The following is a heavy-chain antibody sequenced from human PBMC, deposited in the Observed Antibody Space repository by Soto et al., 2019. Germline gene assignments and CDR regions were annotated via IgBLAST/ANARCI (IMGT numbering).Heavy chain of an antibody. V-gene: IGHV4-31*03. Sequence: SETXSLTCTVSVVSISSGGYYWSWIRQHPGNGLEWIGYIYYSGSTYYNPSLKSRVTISVDTSKNQFSLTLSSVTAADTAVYYCARARSSWRLRVAEGYYFEYWGQGTLVTVSS. D-gene: IGHD6-13*01. J-gene: IGHJ4*02. CDR1: VVSISSGGYY. CDR3: ARARSSWRLRVAEGYYFEY. CDR2: IYYSGST.